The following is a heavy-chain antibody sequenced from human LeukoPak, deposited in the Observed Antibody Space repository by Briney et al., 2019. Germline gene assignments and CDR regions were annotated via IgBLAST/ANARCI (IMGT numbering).Heavy chain of an antibody. V-gene: IGHV4-4*07. CDR1: GGSISSYY. Sequence: PSETLSLTCTVSGGSISSYYWSWIRQPAGKGLEWIGRIYTSGSTNYNPSLTGRVTMSVDTSKNQFSLKLSSVTAADTAVYYCARDYYYYGMDVWGQGTTVTVSS. CDR3: ARDYYYYGMDV. J-gene: IGHJ6*02. CDR2: IYTSGST.